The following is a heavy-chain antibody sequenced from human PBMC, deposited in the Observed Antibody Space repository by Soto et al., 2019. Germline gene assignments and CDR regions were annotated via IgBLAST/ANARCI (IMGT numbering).Heavy chain of an antibody. D-gene: IGHD2-2*02. Sequence: SETLSLTCTVSGGSISSNDYFWGWIRQPPGKGLEWIGNIYYSGTTYYNPSLKSRVTISVDTSKNQFSLKLSSVTAADTAVYYCARVLREYPFYYYYMDVWGKGTTVTSP. CDR3: ARVLREYPFYYYYMDV. V-gene: IGHV4-39*01. CDR2: IYYSGTT. CDR1: GGSISSNDYF. J-gene: IGHJ6*03.